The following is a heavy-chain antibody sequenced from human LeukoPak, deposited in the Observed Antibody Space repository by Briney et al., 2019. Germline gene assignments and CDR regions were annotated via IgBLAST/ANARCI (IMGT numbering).Heavy chain of an antibody. CDR2: IYYSGST. J-gene: IGHJ5*02. CDR3: ARLYCSSTSCRGWFDP. D-gene: IGHD2-2*01. CDR1: GGSISSYY. V-gene: IGHV4-59*08. Sequence: PSETLSLTCTVSGGSISSYYWSWIRQPPGKGLEWIGYIYYSGSTNYNPSLKSRVTISVDTSKNQFSLELSSVTAADTAVYYCARLYCSSTSCRGWFDPWGQGTLVTVSS.